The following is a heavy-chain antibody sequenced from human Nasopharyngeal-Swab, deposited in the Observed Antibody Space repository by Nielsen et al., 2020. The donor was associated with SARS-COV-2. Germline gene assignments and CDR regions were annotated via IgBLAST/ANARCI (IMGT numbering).Heavy chain of an antibody. Sequence: ASVKVSCKASGYTFTSYDINWVRQATGQGLEWMGWMNPNSGNTGYAQKFQGRVAMTRNTSISTVYMELSSLRSEDTAVYYCARDREPGIAYYYGMDVWGQGTTVTVSS. CDR3: ARDREPGIAYYYGMDV. J-gene: IGHJ6*02. CDR2: MNPNSGNT. D-gene: IGHD6-13*01. V-gene: IGHV1-8*01. CDR1: GYTFTSYD.